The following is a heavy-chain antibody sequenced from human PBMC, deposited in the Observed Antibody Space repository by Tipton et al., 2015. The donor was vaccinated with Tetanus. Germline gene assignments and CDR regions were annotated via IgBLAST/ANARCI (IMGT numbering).Heavy chain of an antibody. Sequence: PGLVKPSETLSLICTVSGGSISSYYWNWIRQSPGKGLEWIGYVANGESPRYNPSLKSRATISVDSSKNQFSLKLTSVTAADTAVYLCGRGSDGGYEASLDLWGQGTLVTVSS. V-gene: IGHV4-59*12. D-gene: IGHD5-12*01. J-gene: IGHJ5*02. CDR3: GRGSDGGYEASLDL. CDR2: VANGESP. CDR1: GGSISSYY.